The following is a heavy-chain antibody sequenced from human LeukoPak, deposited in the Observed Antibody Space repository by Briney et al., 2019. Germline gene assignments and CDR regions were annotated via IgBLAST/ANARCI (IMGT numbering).Heavy chain of an antibody. Sequence: SVKVSCKASGGTFSSYAISWVRQAPGQGLEWMGGIIPIFGTANYAQKFQGRVTITADESTSTAYMELSSLRSEDTAVYYCARLYQQSKWKYYYYYMDVWGKGTAVTVSS. CDR1: GGTFSSYA. CDR2: IIPIFGTA. CDR3: ARLYQQSKWKYYYYYMDV. J-gene: IGHJ6*03. V-gene: IGHV1-69*13. D-gene: IGHD1-1*01.